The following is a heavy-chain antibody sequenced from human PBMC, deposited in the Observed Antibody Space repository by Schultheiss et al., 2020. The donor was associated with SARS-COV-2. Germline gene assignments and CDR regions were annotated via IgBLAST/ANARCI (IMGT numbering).Heavy chain of an antibody. CDR3: ARGSRSSIGLGGSDF. D-gene: IGHD6-19*01. Sequence: GGSLRLSCAASGFTFSSYAMSWVRQAPGKGLEWVSAISGSGGSTYYADSVKGRFTISRDNSKNTLYLQMNSLRAEDTAVYYCARGSRSSIGLGGSDFWGQGTLVTVSS. CDR1: GFTFSSYA. J-gene: IGHJ4*02. CDR2: ISGSGGST. V-gene: IGHV3-23*01.